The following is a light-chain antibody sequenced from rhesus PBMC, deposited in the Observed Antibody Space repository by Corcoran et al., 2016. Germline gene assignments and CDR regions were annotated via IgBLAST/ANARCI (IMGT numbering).Light chain of an antibody. CDR2: DAS. J-gene: IGKJ1*01. V-gene: IGKV1-43*02. Sequence: DIQMTQSPSSLSASVGDRVTITCRASQGISKYLSWYQQKQGKAPKLLIYDASTLQSGVPSRFSGSGSGTDFTLTISSLEPEDFATYYCLQYNSDPRTFGQGTKVEIK. CDR3: LQYNSDPRT. CDR1: QGISKY.